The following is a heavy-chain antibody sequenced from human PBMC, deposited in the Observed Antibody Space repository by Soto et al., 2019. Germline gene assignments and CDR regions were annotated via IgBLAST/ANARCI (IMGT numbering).Heavy chain of an antibody. CDR1: GYSFTSYW. D-gene: IGHD1-26*01. CDR2: IYPGDSDT. J-gene: IGHJ6*02. CDR3: ACHGRWEPYYYGMYF. Sequence: GESLKISCKGSGYSFTSYWIGWVRQMPGKGLEWMGIIYPGDSDTRYTPSFQGQATISADKSTSTAYLQWSRLKASDTAMYYCACHGRWEPYYYGMYFWGQGTTVTVYS. V-gene: IGHV5-51*01.